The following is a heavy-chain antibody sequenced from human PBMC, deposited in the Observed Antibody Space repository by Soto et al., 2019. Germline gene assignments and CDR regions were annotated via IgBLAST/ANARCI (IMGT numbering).Heavy chain of an antibody. V-gene: IGHV4-39*07. CDR1: GGSISSSIYY. D-gene: IGHD2-2*01. CDR3: ARVPDR. J-gene: IGHJ5*02. CDR2: IFYSGST. Sequence: SETLSLTCTVSGGSISSSIYYGVWIRRPPGKGLEWIGSIFYSGSTYYNPSLKSRVTISVDRSKNQFSLKLSSVTAADTAVYYCARVPDRWGQGTLVTVSS.